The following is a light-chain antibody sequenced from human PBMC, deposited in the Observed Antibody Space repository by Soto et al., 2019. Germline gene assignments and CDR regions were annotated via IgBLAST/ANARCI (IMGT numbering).Light chain of an antibody. CDR1: QSVTSSY. Sequence: EIVLTQSPGTLSLSPGERATLSCMASQSVTSSYLAWHQLKPGQAPRRVIYRASSRATGIPARLSGSGSGTDFTLTISRLEPEEFPVYSCQQYSSSPWKFGQGTKVEIK. J-gene: IGKJ1*01. CDR2: RAS. V-gene: IGKV3-20*01. CDR3: QQYSSSPWK.